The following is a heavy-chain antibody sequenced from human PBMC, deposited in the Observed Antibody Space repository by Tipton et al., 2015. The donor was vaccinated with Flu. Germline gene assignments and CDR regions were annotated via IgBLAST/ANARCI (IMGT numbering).Heavy chain of an antibody. D-gene: IGHD3-16*01. V-gene: IGHV4-59*02. CDR3: AGGVMVALTSPLEY. Sequence: TLSLTCTVSGGPVSSYYWSWIRQSPGKGLEWIGYVCYSGSGDYNPSLKSRVTMSVDTSKNQFSLALRSVTAADTAVYYCAGGVMVALTSPLEYWGQGTLVTVSS. CDR2: VCYSGSG. CDR1: GGPVSSYY. J-gene: IGHJ4*02.